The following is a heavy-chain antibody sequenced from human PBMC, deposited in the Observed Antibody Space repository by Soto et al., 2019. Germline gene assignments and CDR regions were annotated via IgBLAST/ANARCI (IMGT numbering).Heavy chain of an antibody. CDR3: ARGGGLTPNFDY. J-gene: IGHJ4*02. D-gene: IGHD2-15*01. CDR2: VHSSGNS. Sequence: PSEPLSLTCTVSGGSISSYYWSWIRQPPGKGLEWIGYVHSSGNSNYNPSLKSRVTASADTSKNRFSLRLNSVTAADTAVYYCARGGGLTPNFDYWGQGTLVTVS. V-gene: IGHV4-59*01. CDR1: GGSISSYY.